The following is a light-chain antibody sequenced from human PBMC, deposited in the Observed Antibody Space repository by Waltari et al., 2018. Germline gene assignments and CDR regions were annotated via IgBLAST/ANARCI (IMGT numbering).Light chain of an antibody. Sequence: QSVLTQPPSASGTPGQRVTISCPGSNSNLGSSTVNWYQRVPGTAPKLLIYSNDQRPSGVPDRFSGSKSGTSASLAISGLHSEDEADYYCATWDARLTAVLFGGGTKVTVL. CDR2: SND. CDR1: NSNLGSST. CDR3: ATWDARLTAVL. V-gene: IGLV1-44*01. J-gene: IGLJ2*01.